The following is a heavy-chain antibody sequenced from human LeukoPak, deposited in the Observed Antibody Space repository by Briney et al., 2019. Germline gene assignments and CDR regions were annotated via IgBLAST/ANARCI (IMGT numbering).Heavy chain of an antibody. CDR3: ARQVVAASYYFDY. V-gene: IGHV4-34*09. D-gene: IGHD2-15*01. CDR2: IYYSGST. J-gene: IGHJ4*02. Sequence: SETLSLTCAVYGGSFSGYYWSWIRQPPGKGLEWIGYIYYSGSTYYNPSLKSRVTISVDTSKNQFSLKLSSVTAADTAVYYCARQVVAASYYFDYWGQGTLVTVSS. CDR1: GGSFSGYY.